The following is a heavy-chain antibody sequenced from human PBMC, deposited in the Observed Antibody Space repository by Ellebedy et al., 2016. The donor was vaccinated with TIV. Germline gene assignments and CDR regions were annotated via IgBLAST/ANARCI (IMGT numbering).Heavy chain of an antibody. CDR2: IFPGGSDSRYV. Sequence: PGGSLRLSCKGFGYSFSSYWIGWVRQMPGKGLEWMGIIFPGGSDSRYVRYSPSFQGQVTISADKSISTAYLQWSSLKASDTAMYFCALVYFYDSSHSIPHYFDYWGQGTLVTVSS. CDR3: ALVYFYDSSHSIPHYFDY. D-gene: IGHD3-22*01. CDR1: GYSFSSYW. V-gene: IGHV5-51*01. J-gene: IGHJ4*02.